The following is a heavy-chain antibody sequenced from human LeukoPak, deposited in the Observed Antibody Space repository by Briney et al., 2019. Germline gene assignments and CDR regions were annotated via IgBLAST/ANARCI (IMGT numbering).Heavy chain of an antibody. V-gene: IGHV1-8*01. CDR2: MNPNSGNT. CDR1: GYTFTSYD. CDR3: ARDNVYYYYMDV. D-gene: IGHD1-14*01. Sequence: ASVKVSRKASGYTFTSYDINWERQATGQGLEWMGWMNPNSGNTGYAQKFQGRVTMTRNTSISTAYMELSRLRSDDTAVYYCARDNVYYYYMDVWGKGTTVTISS. J-gene: IGHJ6*03.